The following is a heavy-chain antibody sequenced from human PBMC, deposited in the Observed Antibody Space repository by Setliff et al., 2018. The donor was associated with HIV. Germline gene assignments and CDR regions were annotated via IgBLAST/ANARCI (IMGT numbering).Heavy chain of an antibody. D-gene: IGHD2-2*02. V-gene: IGHV1-18*04. CDR1: GDTFTKYY. Sequence: GASVKVSCKASGDTFTKYYMHWVRQAPGQGLEWMGWISAYNGNTNYAQKLQGRVTMTTDTSTRTAYLELSSLRSDDSAVYFCAKEQEIGSYLDPWGQGTLVTAPQ. CDR2: ISAYNGNT. CDR3: AKEQEIGSYLDP. J-gene: IGHJ5*02.